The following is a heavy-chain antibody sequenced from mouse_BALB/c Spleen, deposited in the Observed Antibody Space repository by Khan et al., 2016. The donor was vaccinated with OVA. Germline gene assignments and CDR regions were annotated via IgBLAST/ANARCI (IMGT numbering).Heavy chain of an antibody. CDR1: GYTFTSYT. Sequence: QVQLQQSAAELARPGASVKMSCKASGYTFTSYTMHWVKQRPGQGLEWIGYINPRSGYTEYIQKFKDKTTLTADKSSSTAYMPLSSLTSEDSAVYYCTRRRGGYYFDYWGQGTTLTVSS. CDR3: TRRRGGYYFDY. V-gene: IGHV1-4*02. CDR2: INPRSGYT. J-gene: IGHJ2*01.